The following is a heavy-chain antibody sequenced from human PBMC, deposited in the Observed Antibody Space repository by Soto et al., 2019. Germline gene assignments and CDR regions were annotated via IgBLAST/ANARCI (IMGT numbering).Heavy chain of an antibody. CDR3: ARALSYYYYYYMDV. Sequence: PGGSLRLSCAASGFTFSSYSMNWVRQAPGKGLEWVSYISSSSSTIYYADSVKGRFTISRDNAKNSLYLQMNSLRAEDTAVYYCARALSYYYYYYMDVWAKGTTVTVSS. J-gene: IGHJ6*03. CDR1: GFTFSSYS. V-gene: IGHV3-48*01. CDR2: ISSSSSTI.